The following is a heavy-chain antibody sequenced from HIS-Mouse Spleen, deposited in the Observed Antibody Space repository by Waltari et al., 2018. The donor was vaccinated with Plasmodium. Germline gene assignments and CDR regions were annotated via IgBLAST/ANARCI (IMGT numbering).Heavy chain of an antibody. V-gene: IGHV2-70*15. CDR1: GFSLSTSGMC. J-gene: IGHJ4*02. CDR3: ARHKKRGQLVRGYFDY. CDR2: IGWDDDK. Sequence: QVTLRESGPALVKPTQTLTLTCTFSGFSLSTSGMCVSWIRQPPGKALEWLARIGWDDDKYYSTSLKTRLTISKDTSKNQVVLTMTNMDPVDTATYYCARHKKRGQLVRGYFDYWGQGTLVTVSS. D-gene: IGHD6-6*01.